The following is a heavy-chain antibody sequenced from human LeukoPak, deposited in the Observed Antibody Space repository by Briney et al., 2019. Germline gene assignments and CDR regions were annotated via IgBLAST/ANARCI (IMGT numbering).Heavy chain of an antibody. Sequence: GGSLRLSCAASGFTFSSYSMNWVRQAPGKGLEWVSSLSSSSSYVYYADSVKGRFTISRDNAKNSLYLQMNSLRAEDTAVYYCARAGLFLEWLPFDYWGQGTLVTVSS. CDR2: LSSSSSYV. J-gene: IGHJ4*02. CDR1: GFTFSSYS. CDR3: ARAGLFLEWLPFDY. D-gene: IGHD3-3*01. V-gene: IGHV3-21*01.